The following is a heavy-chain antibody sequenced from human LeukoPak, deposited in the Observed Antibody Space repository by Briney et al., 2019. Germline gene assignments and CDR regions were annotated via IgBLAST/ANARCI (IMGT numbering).Heavy chain of an antibody. V-gene: IGHV3-23*05. Sequence: GGSLSLSCAASGFTITANGFSWVRKRQGKGLERVCGMGITSKYIHYSDSVKSRFTISRDNTKNTEYSKMSSTRTEAETVYYCSNDRIGDYVGAFDNWGQGTMVIVSS. CDR1: GFTITANG. J-gene: IGHJ3*02. CDR2: MGITSKYI. D-gene: IGHD4-17*01. CDR3: SNDRIGDYVGAFDN.